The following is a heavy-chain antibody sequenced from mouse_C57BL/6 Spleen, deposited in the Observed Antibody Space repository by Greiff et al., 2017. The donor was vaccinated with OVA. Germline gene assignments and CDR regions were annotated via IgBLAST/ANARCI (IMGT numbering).Heavy chain of an antibody. D-gene: IGHD2-4*01. J-gene: IGHJ4*01. CDR3: ARWDYDYEDYYAMDY. CDR2: IYPRSGNT. V-gene: IGHV1-81*01. Sequence: QVQLQQSGAELARPGASVKLSCKASGYTFTSYGISWVKQRTGQGLEWIGEIYPRSGNTYYNEKFKGKATLTADKSSSTAYMELRSLTSEDSAVYFCARWDYDYEDYYAMDYWGQGTSVTVSS. CDR1: GYTFTSYG.